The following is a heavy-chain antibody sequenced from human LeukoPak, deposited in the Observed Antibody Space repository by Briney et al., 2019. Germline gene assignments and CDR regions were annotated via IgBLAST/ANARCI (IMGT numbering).Heavy chain of an antibody. CDR1: GGSFTDYY. Sequence: SETLSLTCAVYGGSFTDYYWSWLRQPPGKGLEWIGEINHSGSTNYNPSLKSRVTISVDTSKNQFSLKLSSVTAADTAVYYCATSGWYLLPGVYWGQGTLVTVSS. V-gene: IGHV4-34*01. CDR2: INHSGST. D-gene: IGHD6-19*01. J-gene: IGHJ4*02. CDR3: ATSGWYLLPGVY.